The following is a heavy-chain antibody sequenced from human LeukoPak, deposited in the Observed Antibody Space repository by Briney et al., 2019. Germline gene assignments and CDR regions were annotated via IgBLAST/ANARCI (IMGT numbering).Heavy chain of an antibody. V-gene: IGHV3-23*01. D-gene: IGHD6-19*01. CDR3: AKPISGGLAVTADWFHP. CDR1: GFAFSVYA. J-gene: IGHJ5*01. Sequence: PAESLRLSCTASGFAFSVYAMSWLRQPPGKGLEWISTINANSGTTSYAASVRGRFTISRDNSKNTLYLQLNTLRADDTATYYCAKPISGGLAVTADWFHPWGQGTLVVVSS. CDR2: INANSGTT.